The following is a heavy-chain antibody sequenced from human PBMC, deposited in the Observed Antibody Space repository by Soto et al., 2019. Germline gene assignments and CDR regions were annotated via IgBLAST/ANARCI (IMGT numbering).Heavy chain of an antibody. Sequence: QLQLQESGSGLVKPSQTLSLTSAVSGGSISSGGYTWSWIRQPPGKGLEWIGYIYHSGSTYYNPSLKSRVTISVDRSKNQFSLKLSSVTAADTAVYYCARENNVLPGGYFDYWGQGTLVTVSS. J-gene: IGHJ4*02. CDR3: ARENNVLPGGYFDY. CDR2: IYHSGST. CDR1: GGSISSGGYT. D-gene: IGHD3-10*01. V-gene: IGHV4-30-2*01.